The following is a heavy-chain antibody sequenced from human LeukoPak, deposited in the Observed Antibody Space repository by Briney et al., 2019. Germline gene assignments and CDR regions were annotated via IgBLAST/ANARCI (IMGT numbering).Heavy chain of an antibody. J-gene: IGHJ4*02. CDR1: GGTFSSYA. V-gene: IGHV1-69*13. Sequence: ASVKVSCKASGGTFSSYAISWVRQPPGQGLEWMGGIIPIFGTANYAQKFQGRVTITADESTSTAYMELSSLRSEDTAVYYCARGFGELSFDYWGQGTLVTVSS. D-gene: IGHD3-10*01. CDR3: ARGFGELSFDY. CDR2: IIPIFGTA.